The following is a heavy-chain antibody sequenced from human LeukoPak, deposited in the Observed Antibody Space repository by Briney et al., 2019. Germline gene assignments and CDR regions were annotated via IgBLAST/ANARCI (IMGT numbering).Heavy chain of an antibody. J-gene: IGHJ3*02. Sequence: ASVKVSCKASGGTFSSYAISWVRQAPGQGLEWMGRIIPIFHTTNYAQKFQGRVTITTEQSTSTAYMELNSLRSEDTAVYYCARDIPGSSGYFNDAFDMWGQGTMVTVSS. CDR2: IIPIFHTT. V-gene: IGHV1-69*05. CDR3: ARDIPGSSGYFNDAFDM. CDR1: GGTFSSYA. D-gene: IGHD3-22*01.